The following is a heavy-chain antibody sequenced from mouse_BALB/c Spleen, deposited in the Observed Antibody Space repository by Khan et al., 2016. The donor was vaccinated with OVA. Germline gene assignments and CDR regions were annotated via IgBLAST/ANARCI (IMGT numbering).Heavy chain of an antibody. Sequence: VELVESGPGLVAPSQSLSITCTISGFSLTNYGVHWVRQPPGKGLEWLVVIWSDGSTTYNSPLKSRLTISKDKSKSQVFLKMNSPQTDDTAMYFCARQPYYHYNIMDYWGQGTSVTVSS. D-gene: IGHD2-10*01. CDR3: ARQPYYHYNIMDY. V-gene: IGHV2-6-1*01. CDR2: IWSDGST. J-gene: IGHJ4*01. CDR1: GFSLTNYG.